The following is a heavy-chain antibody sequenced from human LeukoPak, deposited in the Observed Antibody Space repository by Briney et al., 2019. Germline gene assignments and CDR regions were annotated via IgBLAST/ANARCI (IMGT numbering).Heavy chain of an antibody. CDR2: ISSSSSTI. Sequence: GGSLRLSCAASGFTFSSYSMNWVRQAPGKGLEWVSYISSSSSTIYYADSVKGRFTFSRDNAKNSLYLQMNSLRAEDTAVYYCARDGYDFWSGTYGGGYWGQGTLVTVSS. V-gene: IGHV3-48*04. J-gene: IGHJ4*02. CDR1: GFTFSSYS. D-gene: IGHD3-3*01. CDR3: ARDGYDFWSGTYGGGY.